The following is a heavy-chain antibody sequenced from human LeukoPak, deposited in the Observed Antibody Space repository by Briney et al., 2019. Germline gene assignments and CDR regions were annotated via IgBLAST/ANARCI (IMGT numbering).Heavy chain of an antibody. CDR2: ISFDGSNK. D-gene: IGHD1-26*01. J-gene: IGHJ4*02. Sequence: PGRSLRLSCAASGFTFSSYGMHWVRQAPGKGLEWVAVISFDGSNKYSADSVRGRFTISRDNSKNTLYLQMNSLRAEDTAVYYCAKARGFSGSYIDYWGQGTLVTVSS. CDR1: GFTFSSYG. V-gene: IGHV3-30*18. CDR3: AKARGFSGSYIDY.